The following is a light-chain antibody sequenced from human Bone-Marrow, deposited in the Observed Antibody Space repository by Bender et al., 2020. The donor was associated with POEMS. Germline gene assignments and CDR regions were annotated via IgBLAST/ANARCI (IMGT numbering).Light chain of an antibody. V-gene: IGLV1-44*01. CDR1: SSNIGAHA. CDR3: AVWDDSLNGWV. Sequence: QSVLTQPPSASGTPGQRVTISCSGGSSNIGAHAVNWYQHLPGTAPKLRIYSSHRRPSEVPDRFPGSSSGTSASLAISGLQSEDEADYYCAVWDDSLNGWVFGGGTKLTVL. J-gene: IGLJ3*02. CDR2: SSH.